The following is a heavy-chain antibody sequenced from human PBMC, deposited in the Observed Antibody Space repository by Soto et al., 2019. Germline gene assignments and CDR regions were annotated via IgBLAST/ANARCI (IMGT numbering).Heavy chain of an antibody. V-gene: IGHV4-34*01. D-gene: IGHD2-21*02. CDR2: INHSGST. CDR1: GRSFSGYY. Sequence: QVQLQQWGAGLLKPSETLSLTCAVYGRSFSGYYWSWIRQPPGKGLEWIGEINHSGSTNYNPSLKSRVTXSXDXXQHQFSLNLSCVTAAGTAVYYCARASGGNSGAFDYWGQATLVSVSS. J-gene: IGHJ4*02. CDR3: ARASGGNSGAFDY.